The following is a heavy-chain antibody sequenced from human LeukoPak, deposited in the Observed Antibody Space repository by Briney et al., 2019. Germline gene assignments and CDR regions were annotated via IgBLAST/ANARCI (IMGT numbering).Heavy chain of an antibody. CDR1: GFTFASYG. Sequence: GGSLRLSCAASGFTFASYGMIWVRQAPGKGLEWVSVIYSGDITYYADSVKGRFTISRDNSKSTLYLQMNSLRAEDTAVYYCARVKNRGYYASSGYYLDYWGQGTLVTVSS. D-gene: IGHD3-22*01. V-gene: IGHV3-53*01. CDR2: IYSGDIT. CDR3: ARVKNRGYYASSGYYLDY. J-gene: IGHJ4*02.